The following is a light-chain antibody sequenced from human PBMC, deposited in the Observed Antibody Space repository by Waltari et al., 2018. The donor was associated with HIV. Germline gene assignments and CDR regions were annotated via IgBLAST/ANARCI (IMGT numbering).Light chain of an antibody. J-gene: IGKJ5*01. CDR3: QQYHTYPPGT. CDR2: GAT. CDR1: QRISND. V-gene: IGKV1-8*01. Sequence: AIRMTQSPSSFSASTGDRVTITCRASQRISNDLAWYQQKPGKAPKLLIYGATTLQSGVPPRFSGSGSGTDFTLTISCLQSEDFATYYCQQYHTYPPGTFGQGTRLEIK.